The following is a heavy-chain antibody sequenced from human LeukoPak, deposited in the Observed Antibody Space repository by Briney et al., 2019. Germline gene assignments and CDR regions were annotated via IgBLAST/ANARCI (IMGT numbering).Heavy chain of an antibody. Sequence: ASVKVSCKASGYTFTSYGISWVRQAPGQGLEWMGWINTYNGNINYAQKLQGRVTMTTDTSTNTAYMELRSLRSDDTAVYHCAREGYSYSLDYWGQGTLVTVPS. CDR3: AREGYSYSLDY. D-gene: IGHD5-18*01. J-gene: IGHJ4*02. CDR2: INTYNGNI. V-gene: IGHV1-18*01. CDR1: GYTFTSYG.